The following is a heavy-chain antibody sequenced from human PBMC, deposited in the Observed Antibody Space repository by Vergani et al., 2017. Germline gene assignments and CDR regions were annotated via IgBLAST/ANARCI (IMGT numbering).Heavy chain of an antibody. D-gene: IGHD2-15*01. J-gene: IGHJ3*02. Sequence: QVQLQQWGAGLLKPSETLSLTCAVYGGSFSGYYWSWIRQPPGKGLEWIGEINHSGSTNYNPSLKSRVTISVDTSKNQFSLKLSSVTAADTAVYYCARTRRGYCSGGSCRPGAFDIWGQGTMVTVSS. CDR1: GGSFSGYY. CDR2: INHSGST. V-gene: IGHV4-34*01. CDR3: ARTRRGYCSGGSCRPGAFDI.